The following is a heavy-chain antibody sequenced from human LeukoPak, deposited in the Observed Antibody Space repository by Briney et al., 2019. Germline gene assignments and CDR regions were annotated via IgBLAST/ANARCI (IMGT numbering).Heavy chain of an antibody. CDR2: IYYSGST. J-gene: IGHJ4*02. V-gene: IGHV4-59*01. CDR1: GGSISSYY. D-gene: IGHD3-9*01. Sequence: PSETLSLTCTVSGGSISSYYWSWIRQPPGKGLEWIGYIYYSGSTNYNPSLKSRVTIPVDTSKNQFSLKLSSVTAADTAVFFRERTAYEILTGYPYYFDYWGQGTLVTVSS. CDR3: ERTAYEILTGYPYYFDY.